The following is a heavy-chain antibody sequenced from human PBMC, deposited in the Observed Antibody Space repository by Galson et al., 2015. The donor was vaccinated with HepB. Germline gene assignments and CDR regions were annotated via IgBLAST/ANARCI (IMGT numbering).Heavy chain of an antibody. Sequence: SLRLSCAASGFTFSSYGMHWVRQAPGEGLEWVAFIRYDGSNKYYADSVKGRFTISRDNSKNTLYLRMNSLRAEDTAVYYCAKAKGGSPWDYYDSSGYYPNWFDPWGQGTLVTVSS. J-gene: IGHJ5*02. CDR1: GFTFSSYG. CDR3: AKAKGGSPWDYYDSSGYYPNWFDP. V-gene: IGHV3-30*02. CDR2: IRYDGSNK. D-gene: IGHD3-22*01.